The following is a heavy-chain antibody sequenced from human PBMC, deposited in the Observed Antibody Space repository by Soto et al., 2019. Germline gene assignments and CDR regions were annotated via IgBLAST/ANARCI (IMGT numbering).Heavy chain of an antibody. CDR1: GYTFTSHD. CDR3: ARDFGKVQVPAPSEDYYGMDV. Sequence: ASVKVSCKASGYTFTSHDINWVRQAPGQGLEWMGGIIPIFGTANYAQKFQGRVTITADESASTAYMELSSLRSEDTAVYYCARDFGKVQVPAPSEDYYGMDVWGQGTTVTVSS. D-gene: IGHD2-2*01. J-gene: IGHJ6*02. CDR2: IIPIFGTA. V-gene: IGHV1-69*13.